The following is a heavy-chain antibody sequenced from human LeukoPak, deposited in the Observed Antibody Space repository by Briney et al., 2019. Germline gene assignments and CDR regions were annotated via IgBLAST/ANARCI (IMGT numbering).Heavy chain of an antibody. J-gene: IGHJ4*02. CDR1: GYTFTGYY. Sequence: ASVKVSCKASGYTFTGYYMHWVRQAPGQGLEWMGWINPNSGGTNYAQKFQGRVTMTRDTSISTAYMELSRLRSDDTAVYYCASSDFWSGYPRNYWGQGTLVTVSS. CDR3: ASSDFWSGYPRNY. V-gene: IGHV1-2*02. D-gene: IGHD3-3*01. CDR2: INPNSGGT.